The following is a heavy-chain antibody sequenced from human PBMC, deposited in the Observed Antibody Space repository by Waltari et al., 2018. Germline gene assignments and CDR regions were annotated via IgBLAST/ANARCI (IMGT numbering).Heavy chain of an antibody. J-gene: IGHJ5*02. CDR3: ARAYH. CDR2: IKQDGSEE. V-gene: IGHV3-7*02. Sequence: EVQLVESGGGSVQPGGSLGLSVAASGFSFSSNWMSWVRQAQGKGLEWVASIKQDGSEEYYVDSVKGRFTISRDNAKNSLYLQMNNLRVEDTAIYYCARAYHWGQGTLVTVSS. CDR1: GFSFSSNW.